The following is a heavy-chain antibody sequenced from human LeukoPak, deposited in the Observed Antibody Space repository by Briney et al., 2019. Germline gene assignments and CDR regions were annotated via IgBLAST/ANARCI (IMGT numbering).Heavy chain of an antibody. V-gene: IGHV3-21*01. CDR3: ARETCTTCHTYSYNYYMDV. CDR2: ISGSSSYI. CDR1: GFTFSSYS. D-gene: IGHD2-8*01. J-gene: IGHJ6*03. Sequence: NTGGSLRLSCAASGFTFSSYSMNWVRQAPGKGLEWVSSISGSSSYIYYVDSVKGRFTISRDNARNSLFLQMNSLRAEDTAVYYCARETCTTCHTYSYNYYMDVWARGPRSPSP.